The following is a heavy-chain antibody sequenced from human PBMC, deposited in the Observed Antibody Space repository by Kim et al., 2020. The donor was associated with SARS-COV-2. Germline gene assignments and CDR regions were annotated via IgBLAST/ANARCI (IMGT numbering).Heavy chain of an antibody. CDR1: GFTFSSYG. D-gene: IGHD4-17*01. CDR2: ISYDGSNK. CDR3: AKDIHPGGMTTVTTYWFDP. J-gene: IGHJ5*02. V-gene: IGHV3-30*18. Sequence: GGSLRLSCAASGFTFSSYGMHWVRQAPGKGLEWVAVISYDGSNKYYADSVKGRFTISRDNSKNTLYLQMNSLRAEDTAVYYCAKDIHPGGMTTVTTYWFDPWGQGTLVTVSS.